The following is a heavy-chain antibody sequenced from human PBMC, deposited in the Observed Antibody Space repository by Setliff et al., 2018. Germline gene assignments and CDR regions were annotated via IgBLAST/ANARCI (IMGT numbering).Heavy chain of an antibody. CDR2: IFHSGST. Sequence: PSETLSLTCAVPGYSISSGYYWGWIRQPPGKGLGWIGSIFHSGSTYYNPSLKSRVTISVDTSKNQFSLRLSSVTAADTAVYYCARRAISGSESENYFEYWGQGILVTVSS. D-gene: IGHD3-10*01. V-gene: IGHV4-38-2*01. CDR3: ARRAISGSESENYFEY. J-gene: IGHJ4*02. CDR1: GYSISSGYY.